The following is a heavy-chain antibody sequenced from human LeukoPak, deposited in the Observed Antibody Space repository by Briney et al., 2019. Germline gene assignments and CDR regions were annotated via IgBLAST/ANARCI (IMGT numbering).Heavy chain of an antibody. D-gene: IGHD3-10*01. CDR2: ISGSGGST. J-gene: IGHJ4*02. V-gene: IGHV3-23*01. CDR1: GFTFSSYA. CDR3: AKDTYYYGSGSHGYYFDY. Sequence: GGSLRLSCAASGFTFSSYAMSWVRQAPGKGLEWVSAISGSGGSTYYADSVKGRFTISRDNSKNTLYLQMNSLRAEDTAVYYCAKDTYYYGSGSHGYYFDYWGQGTLVTVSS.